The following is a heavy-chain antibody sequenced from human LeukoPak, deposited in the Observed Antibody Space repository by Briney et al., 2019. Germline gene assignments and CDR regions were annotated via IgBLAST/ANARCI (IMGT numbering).Heavy chain of an antibody. Sequence: SQTLSLTCTVSGGSISSGDYYWRWIRQPPGKGLEWIGYIYYSGSTYYNPSLKSRVTISVDTSKNQFSLKLSSVTAADTAVYYCASYFYNWPDGGAFDIWGQGTMVTVSS. V-gene: IGHV4-30-4*01. CDR1: GGSISSGDYY. J-gene: IGHJ3*02. CDR3: ASYFYNWPDGGAFDI. D-gene: IGHD1-20*01. CDR2: IYYSGST.